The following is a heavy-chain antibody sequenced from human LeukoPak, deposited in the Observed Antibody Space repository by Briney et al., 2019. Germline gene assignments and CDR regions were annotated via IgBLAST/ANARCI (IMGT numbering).Heavy chain of an antibody. CDR2: ISGSGGST. CDR1: GSTFSSYA. D-gene: IGHD3-10*01. J-gene: IGHJ5*02. V-gene: IGHV3-23*01. CDR3: ASHGSGSYYKTNWFDP. Sequence: GGSLRLSCAASGSTFSSYAMSWVRQAPGKGLEWVSEISGSGGSTYYADSVKGRFTISRDNSKNTLYLQMNSLRAEDTAVYYCASHGSGSYYKTNWFDPWGQGTLVTVSS.